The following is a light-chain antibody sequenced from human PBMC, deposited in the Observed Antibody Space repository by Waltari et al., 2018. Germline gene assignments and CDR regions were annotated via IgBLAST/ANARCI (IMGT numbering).Light chain of an antibody. Sequence: QSAPTQPASVSGSPGQSITISCTGNSSDVGGYDLVSWHQQYPGKAPEVMIYGVNNRPSGCSTRFSGSKSGNTASLIISGLQADDEADYYCSSYTTSGTLVFGTGTKVTVL. CDR1: SSDVGGYDL. J-gene: IGLJ1*01. V-gene: IGLV2-14*01. CDR3: SSYTTSGTLV. CDR2: GVN.